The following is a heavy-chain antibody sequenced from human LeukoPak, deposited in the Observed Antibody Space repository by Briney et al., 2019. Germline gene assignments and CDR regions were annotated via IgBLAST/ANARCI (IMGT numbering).Heavy chain of an antibody. V-gene: IGHV4-4*07. CDR1: GGSISSYY. CDR3: ASQYSSGWYYFDY. CDR2: IYTSGST. Sequence: PSETLSLTCTVSGGSISSYYWSWIRQPAGKGLEWIGRIYTSGSTYYNPSLKSRVTISVDTSKNQFSLKLSSVTAADTAVYYCASQYSSGWYYFDYWGQGTLVTVSS. J-gene: IGHJ4*02. D-gene: IGHD6-19*01.